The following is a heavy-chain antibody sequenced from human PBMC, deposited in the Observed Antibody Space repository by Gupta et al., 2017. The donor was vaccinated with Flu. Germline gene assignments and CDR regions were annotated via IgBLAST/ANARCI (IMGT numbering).Heavy chain of an antibody. CDR1: GYIFINYD. CDR3: ARMVGYSAKQVRLDY. Sequence: QVQLVQSGAEVKKPGASVKVSCRASGYIFINYDINWVRQAPGQGLEWMGWMNPSKDNTGYAQKFQGRVTMTRDTSTGTAYMELSSLRSDDTAVYYCARMVGYSAKQVRLDYWGQGTLVTVSS. V-gene: IGHV1-8*01. CDR2: MNPSKDNT. D-gene: IGHD1-26*01. J-gene: IGHJ4*02.